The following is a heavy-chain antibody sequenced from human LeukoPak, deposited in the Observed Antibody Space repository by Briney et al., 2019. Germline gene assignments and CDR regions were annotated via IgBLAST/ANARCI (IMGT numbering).Heavy chain of an antibody. V-gene: IGHV3-74*01. CDR3: ARGMYYYGSGSYYRVDSFDI. CDR2: INSDGSST. D-gene: IGHD3-10*01. J-gene: IGHJ3*02. Sequence: PGGSLRLSCAASGFTFSRYWMHWVRQAPGKGLVWVSRINSDGSSTSYADSVKGGFTISRDNAKNTLYLQVNSLRAEDTAVYYCARGMYYYGSGSYYRVDSFDIWGQGTMVTVSS. CDR1: GFTFSRYW.